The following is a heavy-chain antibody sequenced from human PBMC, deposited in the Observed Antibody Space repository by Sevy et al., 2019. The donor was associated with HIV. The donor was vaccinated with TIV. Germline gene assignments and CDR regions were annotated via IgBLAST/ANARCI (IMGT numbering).Heavy chain of an antibody. CDR3: TTAYYFDTSGSYIRAST. Sequence: GGSLRLSCAASGFTFDNAWMNWVRQAPGKGLEWVGRFKTKGDGGKIDYAAPVKGRFTISRDDSKNTLFLQMNSLKTDDTAFYYCTTAYYFDTSGSYIRASTWGQGTLVTVSS. CDR2: FKTKGDGGKI. V-gene: IGHV3-15*07. CDR1: GFTFDNAW. J-gene: IGHJ5*02. D-gene: IGHD3-22*01.